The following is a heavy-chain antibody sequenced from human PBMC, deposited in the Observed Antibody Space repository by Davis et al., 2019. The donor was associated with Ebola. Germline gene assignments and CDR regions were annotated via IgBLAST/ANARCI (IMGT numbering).Heavy chain of an antibody. J-gene: IGHJ3*02. V-gene: IGHV3-74*01. CDR1: GFTFSSYW. CDR2: INSDGSST. D-gene: IGHD5-24*01. Sequence: PGGSLRLSCAASGFTFSSYWMHWVRQAPGKGLVWVSRINSDGSSTSYADSVKGRFTISRDNAKNTLYLQMNSLRAEDTAVYYCARQMATKPGFAFDIWGQGTMVTVSS. CDR3: ARQMATKPGFAFDI.